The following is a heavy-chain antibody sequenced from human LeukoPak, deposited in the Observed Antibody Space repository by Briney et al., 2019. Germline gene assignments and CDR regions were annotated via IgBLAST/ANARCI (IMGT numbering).Heavy chain of an antibody. CDR2: INPGGSTT. V-gene: IGHV3-7*01. CDR1: GFTFSNFW. D-gene: IGHD3-16*01. CDR3: VRDPGWGSFDI. J-gene: IGHJ3*02. Sequence: GGSLILSCAASGFTFSNFWMSWVRQAPGKVLEWVAIINPGGSTTGDVDSVKVRLTISRDNAKNSLCLQLNSLRAEDKAVYYCVRDPGWGSFDIWGQGTMVTVSS.